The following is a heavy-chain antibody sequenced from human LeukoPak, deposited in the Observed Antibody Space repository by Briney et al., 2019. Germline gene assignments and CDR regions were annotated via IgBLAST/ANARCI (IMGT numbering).Heavy chain of an antibody. Sequence: SETLSLTCTVSGGSISGYYWSWIRQPPGEGLEWIGYISDSGTIKYKPSLKSRVTISVDTSKNQFSLKLSSVTAADTAVYYCARRGYLDLWGRGTLVTVSS. CDR1: GGSISGYY. J-gene: IGHJ2*01. CDR3: ARRGYLDL. V-gene: IGHV4-59*08. CDR2: ISDSGTI.